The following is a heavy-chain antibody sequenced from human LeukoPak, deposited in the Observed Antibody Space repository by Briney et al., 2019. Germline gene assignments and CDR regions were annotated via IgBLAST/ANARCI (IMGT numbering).Heavy chain of an antibody. V-gene: IGHV3-23*01. CDR1: GFTVSSNY. J-gene: IGHJ3*02. Sequence: HPGGSLRLSCAASGFTVSSNYMSWVRRAPGKGLEWVSAISGSGGSTYYADSVKGRFTISRDNSKNTLYLQMNSLRAEDTAVYYCAILVVVTAIPALGAFDIWGQGTMVTVSS. CDR3: AILVVVTAIPALGAFDI. CDR2: ISGSGGST. D-gene: IGHD2-21*02.